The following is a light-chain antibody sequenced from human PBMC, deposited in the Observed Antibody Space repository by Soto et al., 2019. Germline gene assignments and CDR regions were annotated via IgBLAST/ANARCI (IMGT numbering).Light chain of an antibody. CDR3: HKYDNAPLT. J-gene: IGKJ4*01. Sequence: DIQMTQAPSSLSASVGDRVTITCRARQDISTDLAWYQQKPGKVPKLLLSAAYTLQSGVPPRFSGSGSGTDFTLTISSLQPEDVATYYCHKYDNAPLTFGGGTKVEIK. CDR2: AAY. V-gene: IGKV1-27*01. CDR1: QDISTD.